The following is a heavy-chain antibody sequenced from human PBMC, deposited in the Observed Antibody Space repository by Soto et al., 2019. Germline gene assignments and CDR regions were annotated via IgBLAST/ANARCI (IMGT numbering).Heavy chain of an antibody. CDR2: INPNSGGA. D-gene: IGHD1-26*01. J-gene: IGHJ4*02. V-gene: IGHV1-2*02. CDR3: ARDVLYSGNLYYFDY. CDR1: GYTFTGYY. Sequence: ASVKVSCKASGYTFTGYYMHWVRQAPGQGLEWMGWINPNSGGANYAQKFQARVTMTRDTSISTAYMELSRLRSDDTAVYYCARDVLYSGNLYYFDYWGQGTLVTV.